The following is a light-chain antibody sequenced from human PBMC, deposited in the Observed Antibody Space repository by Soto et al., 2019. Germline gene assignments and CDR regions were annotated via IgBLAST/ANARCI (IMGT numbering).Light chain of an antibody. CDR3: GSFTTSTWV. CDR1: SSDIGGYSY. V-gene: IGLV2-14*01. J-gene: IGLJ3*02. CDR2: EVS. Sequence: QSALTQPASVSGSLGHSITISCTGTSSDIGGYSYVSWYQQHPGKAPKLMIYEVSNRPSGVSNRFSGSKSGNTASLTISGLQAEDEADYHCGSFTTSTWVFGGGTKLTVL.